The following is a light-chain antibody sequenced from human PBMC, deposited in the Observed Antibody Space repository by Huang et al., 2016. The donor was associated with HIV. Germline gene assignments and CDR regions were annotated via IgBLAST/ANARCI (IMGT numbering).Light chain of an antibody. CDR1: QRITMF. V-gene: IGKV1-5*01. CDR3: QQYDGYPYT. J-gene: IGKJ2*01. CDR2: DAS. Sequence: DIQMTQSPSTLSASVGDRVTLTCRASQRITMFLAWYQQKPGKAPKLLIYDASSLETGVPDRFSGSGSGTEFTLTISSLQPDDFATYYCQQYDGYPYTFGQGTKVEIK.